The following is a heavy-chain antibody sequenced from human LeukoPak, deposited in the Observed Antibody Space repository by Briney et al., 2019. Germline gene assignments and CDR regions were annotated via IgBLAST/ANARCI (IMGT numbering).Heavy chain of an antibody. CDR1: GGSISSYY. D-gene: IGHD3-22*01. V-gene: IGHV4-39*07. J-gene: IGHJ5*02. CDR2: IYYSGST. Sequence: SETLSLTCTVSGGSISSYYWGWIRQPPGKGLEWIGSIYYSGSTYYNPSLKSRVTISVDTSKNQFSLKLSSVTAADTAVYYCARQARWGITMIVVVGWFDPWGQGTLVTVSS. CDR3: ARQARWGITMIVVVGWFDP.